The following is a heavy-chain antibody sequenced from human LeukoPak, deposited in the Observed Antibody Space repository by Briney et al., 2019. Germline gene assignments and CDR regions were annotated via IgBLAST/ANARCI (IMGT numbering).Heavy chain of an antibody. CDR1: GFTFSSYA. D-gene: IGHD6-13*01. CDR2: ISGSGGST. V-gene: IGHV3-23*01. J-gene: IGHJ5*02. CDR3: VRDIAPDGTVWFDP. Sequence: PGGSLRLSCAASGFTFSSYAMSWVRQAPGKGLEWVSAISGSGGSTYYADSVKGRFTMSRDNAKNTVYLQMNSLRVDDTAVYYCVRDIAPDGTVWFDPWGQGTLVTVSS.